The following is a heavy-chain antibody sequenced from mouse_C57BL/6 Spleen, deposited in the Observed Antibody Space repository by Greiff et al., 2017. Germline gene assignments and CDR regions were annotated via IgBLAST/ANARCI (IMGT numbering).Heavy chain of an antibody. J-gene: IGHJ4*01. CDR3: ARLDYDEGYYAMDY. D-gene: IGHD2-4*01. CDR2: IYPGGGYT. CDR1: GYTFTNYW. V-gene: IGHV1-63*01. Sequence: VQVVESGAELVRPGTSVKMSCKASGYTFTNYWIGWAKQRPGHGLEWIGDIYPGGGYTNYNEKFKGKATLTADKSSSTAYMQFSSLTSEDSAIYYCARLDYDEGYYAMDYWGQGTSVTVSS.